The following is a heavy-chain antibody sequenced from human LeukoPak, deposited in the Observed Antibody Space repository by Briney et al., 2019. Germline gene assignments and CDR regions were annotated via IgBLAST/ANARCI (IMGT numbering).Heavy chain of an antibody. Sequence: GGSLRLSCAASGFTFSSYGMHWVRQAPGKGLEWVAFIRYDGSNKYYADSVKGRFTISRDNSKNTLYLQMNSLRAEDTAEYYCAKGAYYDFWSGYPWGQGTLVTVSS. J-gene: IGHJ5*02. CDR2: IRYDGSNK. V-gene: IGHV3-30*02. CDR1: GFTFSSYG. D-gene: IGHD3-3*01. CDR3: AKGAYYDFWSGYP.